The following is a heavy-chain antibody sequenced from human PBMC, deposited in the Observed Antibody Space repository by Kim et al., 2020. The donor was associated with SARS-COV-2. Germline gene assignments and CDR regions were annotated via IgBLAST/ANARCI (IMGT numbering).Heavy chain of an antibody. D-gene: IGHD3-10*01. CDR3: ARGGASGSYSGVNYGLDV. J-gene: IGHJ6*01. CDR2: ISSDGSSI. CDR1: GFTFSGYW. V-gene: IGHV3-74*01. Sequence: GGSLRLSCAASGFTFSGYWMHWVRQAPGKGLVWVSRISSDGSSINYADFVKGRFTISRENAKNTLYVQMNSLRVEDTAVYYCARGGASGSYSGVNYGLDVWGQGTTVTVSS.